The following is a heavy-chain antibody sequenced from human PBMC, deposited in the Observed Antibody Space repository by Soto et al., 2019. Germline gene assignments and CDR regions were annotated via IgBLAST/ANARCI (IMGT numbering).Heavy chain of an antibody. D-gene: IGHD3-9*01. CDR2: ISSSSSYI. CDR1: GFTFSSYS. V-gene: IGHV3-21*01. CDR3: ARDARVNYDILTGYYNYYYYYYMDV. J-gene: IGHJ6*03. Sequence: GGSLRLSCAASGFTFSSYSMNWVRQAPGKGLEWVSSISSSSSYIYYADSVKGRFTISRDNAKNSLYLQMNSLRAEDTAVYYCARDARVNYDILTGYYNYYYYYYMDVWGKGTTVTVSS.